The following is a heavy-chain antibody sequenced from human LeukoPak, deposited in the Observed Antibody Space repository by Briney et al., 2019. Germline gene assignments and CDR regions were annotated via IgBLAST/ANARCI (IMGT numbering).Heavy chain of an antibody. J-gene: IGHJ4*01. Sequence: PSETLSLTCSVYGCSISSNNWSWIRPPPGQGLVWFGRIYNSGSTNYNPSLKSRVTRSVDTSKNQFSLKLSSVTAADTAVYYCARESRYYDGISKWGQGTLVTVSS. CDR1: GCSISSNN. V-gene: IGHV4-4*07. CDR3: ARESRYYDGISK. D-gene: IGHD3-22*01. CDR2: IYNSGST.